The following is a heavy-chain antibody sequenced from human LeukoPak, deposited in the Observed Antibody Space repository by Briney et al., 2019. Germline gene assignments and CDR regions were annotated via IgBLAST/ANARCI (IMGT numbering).Heavy chain of an antibody. J-gene: IGHJ5*02. CDR1: GYPFTVYS. CDR2: INVNSGGT. V-gene: IGHV1-2*05. CDR3: ARDWWGNDILTGDNWLDP. Sequence: ASVKVSCKACGYPFTVYSMNWVRQAPGQGLEWMGRINVNSGGTTYTEKFQGRVAMTRDTSISTAYMELSRLRSDDTDVYYCARDWWGNDILTGDNWLDPWGQGTLVTVSS. D-gene: IGHD3-9*01.